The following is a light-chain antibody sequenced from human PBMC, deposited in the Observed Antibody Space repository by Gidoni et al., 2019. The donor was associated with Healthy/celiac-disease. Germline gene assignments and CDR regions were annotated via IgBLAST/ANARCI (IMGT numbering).Light chain of an antibody. V-gene: IGKV2-28*01. Sequence: IVMTPSPLSLPVTPGEPASISCRHSQSLLHSNGYNDLDWYLQKPGQSPQLLIYLGSNRASGVPDRFSGSGAGTDFTLKISRVEAEDVGVYYCMQALQTPWTFGQGTKVEIK. CDR2: LGS. CDR1: QSLLHSNGYND. CDR3: MQALQTPWT. J-gene: IGKJ1*01.